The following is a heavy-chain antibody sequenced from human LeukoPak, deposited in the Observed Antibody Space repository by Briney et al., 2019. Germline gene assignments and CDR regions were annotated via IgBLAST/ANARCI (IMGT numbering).Heavy chain of an antibody. CDR2: INDNGGIT. V-gene: IGHV3-64D*06. Sequence: GGSLRLSCSAAGFTFSSHAMHWVRQAPGKGLEYVSTINDNGGITYYADSVKGRFTISRDNSKNTLYLQMSSLRTEDTDVYYCVKDANYFYSSGYYDYRGQGNLVTVSS. CDR3: VKDANYFYSSGYYDY. D-gene: IGHD3-22*01. CDR1: GFTFSSHA. J-gene: IGHJ4*02.